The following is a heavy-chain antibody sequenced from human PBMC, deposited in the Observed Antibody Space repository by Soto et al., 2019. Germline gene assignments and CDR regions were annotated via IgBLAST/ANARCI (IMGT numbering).Heavy chain of an antibody. CDR3: ATHPGSSSNS. J-gene: IGHJ4*02. D-gene: IGHD6-6*01. CDR2: IYYTGST. CDR1: GDSIRGSSYY. Sequence: SETLSLTCTVSGDSIRGSSYYWGWIRQPPGKGLEWIASIYYTGSTFYNPSLKGRVTTSVDTSKNQFSLNLNSVTAADTAIYYCATHPGSSSNSWGQGTLVTVSS. V-gene: IGHV4-39*01.